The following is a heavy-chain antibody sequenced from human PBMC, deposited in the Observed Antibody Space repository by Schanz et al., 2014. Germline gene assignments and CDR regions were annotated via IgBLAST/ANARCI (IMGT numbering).Heavy chain of an antibody. V-gene: IGHV1-8*01. CDR2: MNPTTGNR. CDR1: GYIFGSHG. Sequence: QLMQSGSEVRKPGASVKVSCKASGYIFGSHGMTWVRQAPGQGLEWMGWMNPTTGNRGYAQNFQGRVTVTRDTSTSTVNMELSSLRSEDTAVYYCARDGEAAAGCDYWGQGTLIAVSS. J-gene: IGHJ4*02. CDR3: ARDGEAAAGCDY. D-gene: IGHD6-13*01.